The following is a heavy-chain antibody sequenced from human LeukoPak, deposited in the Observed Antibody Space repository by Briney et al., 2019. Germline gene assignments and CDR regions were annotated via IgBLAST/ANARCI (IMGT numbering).Heavy chain of an antibody. V-gene: IGHV4-39*07. Sequence: SETLSLTCTVSGGSITGSRTWGWVRQPPGKGLEWIGNIHYDGRTAPNPSLKSRVTMSLDTSKNQFSLKLSSVTAADTAVYYCARGNGSSTHWFDPWGQETLVTVSS. CDR2: IHYDGRT. D-gene: IGHD1-26*01. CDR1: GGSITGSRT. CDR3: ARGNGSSTHWFDP. J-gene: IGHJ5*02.